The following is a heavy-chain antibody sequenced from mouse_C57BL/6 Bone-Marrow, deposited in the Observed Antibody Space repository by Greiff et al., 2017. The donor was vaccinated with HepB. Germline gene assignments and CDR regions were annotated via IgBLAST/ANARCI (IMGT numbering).Heavy chain of an antibody. Sequence: EVQLQQSGAELVRPGASVKVSCTASGFNIKDYYMHWVKQRPEQGLEWIGRIDPEDGDTEYAPKFQGKATMTADTSSNTAYLQLSSLTSEDTAVYYCTFYYGSSTPCWYFDVWGTGTTVTVSS. D-gene: IGHD1-1*01. CDR1: GFNIKDYY. CDR3: TFYYGSSTPCWYFDV. J-gene: IGHJ1*03. V-gene: IGHV14-1*01. CDR2: IDPEDGDT.